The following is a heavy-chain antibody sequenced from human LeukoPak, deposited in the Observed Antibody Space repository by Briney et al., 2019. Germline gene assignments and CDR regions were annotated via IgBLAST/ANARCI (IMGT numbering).Heavy chain of an antibody. J-gene: IGHJ4*02. Sequence: GASLRVSSKASGYTFTVYYMHWVRQAPGQGLEWMGWINPNSGGTNYAQKFQGRVTITRDTSISTAYMELSRLRSDDTAVYYCARVFSPNYGDYAYIDYWGQGTLVTVSS. CDR1: GYTFTVYY. V-gene: IGHV1-2*02. D-gene: IGHD4-17*01. CDR2: INPNSGGT. CDR3: ARVFSPNYGDYAYIDY.